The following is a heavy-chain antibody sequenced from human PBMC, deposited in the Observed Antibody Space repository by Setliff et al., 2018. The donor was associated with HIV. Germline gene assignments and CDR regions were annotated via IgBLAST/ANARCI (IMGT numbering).Heavy chain of an antibody. CDR2: MYHTGST. CDR1: GYSISSGCY. CDR3: ARQPLYNDYDWRSYYFDY. Sequence: SETLSLTCAVSGYSISSGCYWGWIRQPLGRGLEWIGSMYHTGSTYYSPPLNSRFTISVDTSKNQFSLKLRSVTAADTAVYYCARQPLYNDYDWRSYYFDYWGQGSLVTVSS. D-gene: IGHD5-12*01. J-gene: IGHJ4*02. V-gene: IGHV4-38-2*01.